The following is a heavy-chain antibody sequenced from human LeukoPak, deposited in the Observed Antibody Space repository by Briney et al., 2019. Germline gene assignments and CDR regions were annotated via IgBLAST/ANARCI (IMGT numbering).Heavy chain of an antibody. CDR3: AREGASGSSWYLDY. CDR2: ISSSASMI. Sequence: SGGSLRLSCAASGFPFSDYYMSWIRQAPGKGLEWVSYISSSASMIYYADSVMGRFTISRDNAKNSLYLQMNSLRAEDTAMYYCAREGASGSSWYLDYWGQGTLVTVSS. D-gene: IGHD6-13*01. CDR1: GFPFSDYY. J-gene: IGHJ4*02. V-gene: IGHV3-11*01.